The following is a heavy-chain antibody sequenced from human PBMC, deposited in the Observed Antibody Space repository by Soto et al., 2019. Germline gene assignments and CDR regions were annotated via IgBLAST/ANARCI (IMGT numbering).Heavy chain of an antibody. J-gene: IGHJ4*02. CDR3: AKGKANSVFGVDTLFDY. V-gene: IGHV3-23*01. D-gene: IGHD3-3*01. CDR2: LSGSGGIT. CDR1: GFTFSNHA. Sequence: PGGSLRLSCAASGFTFSNHAMSWVRQAPGKGLEWVSLLSGSGGITSYADSVRGRFTISRDKSKKTVYLQMNSLRADDTAVYYCAKGKANSVFGVDTLFDYWGQGTLVTVSS.